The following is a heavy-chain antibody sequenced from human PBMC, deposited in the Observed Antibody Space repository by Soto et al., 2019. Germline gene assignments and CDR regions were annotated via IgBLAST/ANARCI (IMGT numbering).Heavy chain of an antibody. D-gene: IGHD4-4*01. Sequence: ESGGGLVKPGGSLRLSCAASGFTFSSYSMNWVRQAPGKGLEWASSISSSSSYIYYADSVKGRFTISRDNAKNSLYLQMNGLRAEDTAVYYCARLITTSSIYYYYYMDVWGKGTTVTVSS. CDR3: ARLITTSSIYYYYYMDV. J-gene: IGHJ6*03. CDR1: GFTFSSYS. V-gene: IGHV3-21*01. CDR2: ISSSSSYI.